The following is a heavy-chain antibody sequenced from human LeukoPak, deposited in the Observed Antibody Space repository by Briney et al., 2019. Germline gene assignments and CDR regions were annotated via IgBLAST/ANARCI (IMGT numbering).Heavy chain of an antibody. D-gene: IGHD4-23*01. CDR2: IIPIFGTA. CDR3: ARGLVESHDYGGKGEEVFDY. V-gene: IGHV1-69*13. Sequence: SVKVSCKASGGTFSSYAISWVRQAPGQGLEWMGGIIPIFGTANYAQKFQGRVTITADESTSTAYMELSSLRSEDTAVYYCARGLVESHDYGGKGEEVFDYWGQGTLVTVSS. J-gene: IGHJ4*02. CDR1: GGTFSSYA.